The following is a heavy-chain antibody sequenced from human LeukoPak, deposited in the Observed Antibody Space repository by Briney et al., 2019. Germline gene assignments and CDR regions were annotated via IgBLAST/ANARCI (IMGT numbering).Heavy chain of an antibody. D-gene: IGHD3-16*01. CDR3: TRDSPFGRY. V-gene: IGHV3-7*03. J-gene: IGHJ4*02. CDR1: GFTFSSYS. Sequence: QAGGSLRLSCAASGFTFSSYSMNWVRQAPGKGLEWVANIKQDGSEKYYVDSVKGRFTISRDNAKNSLYLQMNSLRAEDTAVYYCTRDSPFGRYWGQGTLVTVSS. CDR2: IKQDGSEK.